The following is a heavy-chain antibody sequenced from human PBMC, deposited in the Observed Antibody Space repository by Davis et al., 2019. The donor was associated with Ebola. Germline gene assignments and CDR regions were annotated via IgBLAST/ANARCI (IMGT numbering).Heavy chain of an antibody. D-gene: IGHD1-14*01. Sequence: GESLKISCAASGFTFSSYGMHWVRQAPGKGLEWVAFIRYDGSNKYYADSVKGRFTIFRDNSKNTMYLQMNSLRAEDTAVYYCARDLPGGDWYFDLWGRGTLVTVSS. J-gene: IGHJ2*01. CDR1: GFTFSSYG. CDR2: IRYDGSNK. V-gene: IGHV3-30*02. CDR3: ARDLPGGDWYFDL.